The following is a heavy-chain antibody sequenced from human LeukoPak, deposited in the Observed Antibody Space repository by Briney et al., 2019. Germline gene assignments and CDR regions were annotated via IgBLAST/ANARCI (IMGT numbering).Heavy chain of an antibody. CDR3: ARAETSSKPFDP. J-gene: IGHJ5*02. Sequence: SEKVSCKASGGTFSSYAISWVRQAPGQGLEWMGGIIPIFGTANYAQKFQGRVTITADESTSTAYMELSSLRSEDTAVYYCARAETSSKPFDPWGQGTLVTVSS. CDR1: GGTFSSYA. V-gene: IGHV1-69*13. D-gene: IGHD2-2*01. CDR2: IIPIFGTA.